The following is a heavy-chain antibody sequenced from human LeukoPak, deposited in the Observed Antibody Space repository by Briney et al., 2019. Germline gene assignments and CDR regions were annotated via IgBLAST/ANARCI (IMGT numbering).Heavy chain of an antibody. D-gene: IGHD6-19*01. CDR3: ARDLYSSDWYYFDY. Sequence: ASVKVSCKASGYTFTSYGISWVRQAPGQGLEWMGWVSAYNGNTNYAQKLQGRVTMTTDTSTSTAYMELRSLRPDDTAFYYCARDLYSSDWYYFDYWGQGTLVSVSS. V-gene: IGHV1-18*01. CDR2: VSAYNGNT. CDR1: GYTFTSYG. J-gene: IGHJ4*02.